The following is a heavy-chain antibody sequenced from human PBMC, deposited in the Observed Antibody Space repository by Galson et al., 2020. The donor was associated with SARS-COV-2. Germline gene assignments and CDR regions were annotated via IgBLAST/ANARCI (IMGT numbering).Heavy chain of an antibody. D-gene: IGHD3-10*01. CDR2: ISDDGTNT. CDR1: GFTFSNFA. J-gene: IGHJ4*02. CDR3: AKSLWFGEILSPFDY. Sequence: GGSLRLSCAASGFTFSNFAMHWVRQAPGKGLEWVAVISDDGTNTYYRDSVKGRFSISRDNSKNTLYLQMNSLRVEDTAVYHCAKSLWFGEILSPFDYWGQGAQATVPS. V-gene: IGHV3-30*18.